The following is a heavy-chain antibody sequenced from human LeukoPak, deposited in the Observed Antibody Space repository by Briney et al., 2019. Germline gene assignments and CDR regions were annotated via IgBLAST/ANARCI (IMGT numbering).Heavy chain of an antibody. CDR3: ASSRGLLHYYMDV. D-gene: IGHD3-22*01. CDR2: IIPIFGAA. CDR1: GGTFSSYA. Sequence: SVKVSCKASGGTFSSYAISWVRQAPGQGLEWMGGIIPIFGAANYAQKFQDRVTITTDESTTTVYMELSSLRSDDTAVYYCASSRGLLHYYMDVWGKGTTVTVSS. J-gene: IGHJ6*03. V-gene: IGHV1-69*05.